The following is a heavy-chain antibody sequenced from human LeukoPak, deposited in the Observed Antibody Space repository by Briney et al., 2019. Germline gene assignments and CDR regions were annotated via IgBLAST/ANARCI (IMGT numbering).Heavy chain of an antibody. CDR3: ARGHEY. V-gene: IGHV3-53*01. CDR2: IYSGGST. J-gene: IGHJ4*02. Sequence: GKGLEWVSVIYSGGSTYYADSVKGRFTIPRDNSKNTLYLQMNSLRAEDTAVYYCARGHEYWGQGTLVTVSS.